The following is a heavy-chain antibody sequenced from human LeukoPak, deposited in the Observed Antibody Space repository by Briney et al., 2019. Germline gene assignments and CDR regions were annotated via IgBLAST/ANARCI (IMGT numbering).Heavy chain of an antibody. CDR1: GVSISSSSYY. J-gene: IGHJ4*01. CDR3: ARGINGAKWLVPYYFDY. V-gene: IGHV4-39*02. D-gene: IGHD6-19*01. CDR2: IYYSVSS. Sequence: SETLSLTCTVSGVSISSSSYYWGWVRQPPGKGLEWIGRIYYSVSSYYNPSLKSRVTISVDTSKSLFSLKLSSVTAADTAVYYCARGINGAKWLVPYYFDYWGHGTLVTVSS.